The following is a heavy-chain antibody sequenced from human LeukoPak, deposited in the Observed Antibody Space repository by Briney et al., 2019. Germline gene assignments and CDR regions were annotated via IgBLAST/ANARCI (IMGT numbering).Heavy chain of an antibody. D-gene: IGHD2-21*01. Sequence: SVKVSCKASGGTFSSYAISWVRQAPGQGLEWMGGIIPIFGTANYAQKFQGRVTITADESTSTAYMELSSLRSEDTAVYYYATGAAIRSYYYGMDVWGQGTTVTVSS. CDR2: IIPIFGTA. CDR1: GGTFSSYA. CDR3: ATGAAIRSYYYGMDV. V-gene: IGHV1-69*13. J-gene: IGHJ6*02.